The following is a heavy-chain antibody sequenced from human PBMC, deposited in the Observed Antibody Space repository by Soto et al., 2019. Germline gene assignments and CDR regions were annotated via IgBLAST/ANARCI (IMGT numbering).Heavy chain of an antibody. CDR1: GFTFRNFA. V-gene: IGHV3-23*01. D-gene: IGHD2-8*01. CDR2: IGSVGGDT. J-gene: IGHJ3*02. CDR3: AKDMVNANSVWDPFDI. Sequence: EVQLLESGGGLVQPGGSLRLSCAASGFTFRNFAMTWVRQAPGKLLEWVSTIGSVGGDTYYADSVKGRFTIYRDDSKNTLGLQMNSLRAEDTAIYFCAKDMVNANSVWDPFDIWGQGTMVTVAS.